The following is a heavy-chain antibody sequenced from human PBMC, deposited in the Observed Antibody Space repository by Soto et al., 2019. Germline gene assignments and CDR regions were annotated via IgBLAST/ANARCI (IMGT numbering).Heavy chain of an antibody. CDR2: IYHSGST. J-gene: IGHJ4*02. CDR1: GGSISSGGYS. Sequence: SETLSLTCGVSGGSISSGGYSGSWIRQPPGKGLEWIGYIYHSGSTYYNPSLKSRVTISVDRSKNQFSLKLSSVTAADTAVYYCAYTKEYYDFWSGYHRWGQGTLVTVSS. CDR3: AYTKEYYDFWSGYHR. V-gene: IGHV4-30-2*01. D-gene: IGHD3-3*01.